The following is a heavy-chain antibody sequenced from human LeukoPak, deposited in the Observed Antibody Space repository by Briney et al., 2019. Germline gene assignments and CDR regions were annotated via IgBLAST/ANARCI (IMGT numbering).Heavy chain of an antibody. J-gene: IGHJ5*02. CDR1: GYTFTSYG. V-gene: IGHV1-18*01. Sequence: ASVKVSCKASGYTFTSYGISWVRQAPGQGLEWMGWIRAYNGNTNYAQKLQGRVTMTTDTSTSTAYMELRSLRSDDTAVYYCARDPVQKYSSGPGWFDPWGQGTLVTAAS. D-gene: IGHD6-19*01. CDR3: ARDPVQKYSSGPGWFDP. CDR2: IRAYNGNT.